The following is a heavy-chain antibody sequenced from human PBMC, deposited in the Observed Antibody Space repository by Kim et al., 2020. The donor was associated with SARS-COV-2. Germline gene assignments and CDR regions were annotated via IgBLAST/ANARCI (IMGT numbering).Heavy chain of an antibody. J-gene: IGHJ4*01. D-gene: IGHD5-12*01. V-gene: IGHV3-49*04. Sequence: GGSLRLSCTASGFTISSYDMNWVRQAPGKGLEWVGFIRSRDYDGTTEYAESVKGRVSISRDDSQNIASLQMNTLKTEDTAVSFCSRGGMWITARCDDWG. CDR3: SRGGMWITARCDD. CDR1: GFTISSYD. CDR2: IRSRDYDGTT.